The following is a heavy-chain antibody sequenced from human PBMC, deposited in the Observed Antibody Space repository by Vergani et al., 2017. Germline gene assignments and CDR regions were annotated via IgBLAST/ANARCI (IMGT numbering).Heavy chain of an antibody. CDR2: ISSSSTI. CDR1: GFTFSSYS. J-gene: IGHJ3*02. D-gene: IGHD2-15*01. Sequence: EVQLVESGGGLVQPGGSLRLSCAASGFTFSSYSMNWVRQAPGKGLEWVSYISSSSTIYYADSVKGRFTISRDNAKNSLYLQMNSLRAEDTAVYYCARGWWSSNDAFDIWGQGTMVTVSS. CDR3: ARGWWSSNDAFDI. V-gene: IGHV3-48*01.